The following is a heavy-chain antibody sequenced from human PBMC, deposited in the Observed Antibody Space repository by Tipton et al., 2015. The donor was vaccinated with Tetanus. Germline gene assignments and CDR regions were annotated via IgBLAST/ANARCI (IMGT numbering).Heavy chain of an antibody. D-gene: IGHD3-3*01. V-gene: IGHV3-23*01. J-gene: IGHJ3*01. Sequence: LSLTCTVSGGSISTSGYYWGWIRQPPGKGLEWVSAIGGGGDDSYYANSVMGRFVVSRDNSKNKLYLEMSSLGGDDTAVYYCAKGRIVWKFTSAYPDDAFDVWGQGTTVTVSS. CDR1: GGSISTSGYY. CDR3: AKGRIVWKFTSAYPDDAFDV. CDR2: IGGGGDDS.